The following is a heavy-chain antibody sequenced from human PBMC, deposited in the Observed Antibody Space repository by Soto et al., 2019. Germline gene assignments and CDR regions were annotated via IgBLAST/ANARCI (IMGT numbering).Heavy chain of an antibody. J-gene: IGHJ4*02. V-gene: IGHV1-46*01. CDR3: AIDLVAPKYFDY. D-gene: IGHD2-2*01. Sequence: ASVKVSCKASGYTFTSYYMHWVRQAPGQGLEWMGIINPSGGSTSYAQKFQGRVTMTRDTSTSTVYMELSSLRSEDTAVYYCAIDLVAPKYFDYRGQATLVTLSS. CDR2: INPSGGST. CDR1: GYTFTSYY.